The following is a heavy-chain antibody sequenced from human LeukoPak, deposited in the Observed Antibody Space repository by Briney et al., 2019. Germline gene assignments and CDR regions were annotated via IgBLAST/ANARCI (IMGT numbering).Heavy chain of an antibody. V-gene: IGHV4-34*01. Sequence: SETLSLTCAVYGGSFSGYYWSWIRQPPGKGLEWIGEINHSGSTNYNPSLKSRVTISVDTSKNQFSLKLSSVTAADTAVYYCARAYCSSTSCYLPKYNWFGPWGQGTLVTVSS. CDR2: INHSGST. D-gene: IGHD2-2*01. CDR1: GGSFSGYY. CDR3: ARAYCSSTSCYLPKYNWFGP. J-gene: IGHJ5*02.